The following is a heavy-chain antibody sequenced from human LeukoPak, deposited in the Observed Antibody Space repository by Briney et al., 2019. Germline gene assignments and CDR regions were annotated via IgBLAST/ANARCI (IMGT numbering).Heavy chain of an antibody. D-gene: IGHD6-19*01. V-gene: IGHV3-66*01. CDR3: ARVVVAGLELDY. Sequence: GRSLRLSCAASGFTVSSNYMSWVRQAPGKGLEWVSVIYSGGSTYYADSVKGRFTISRDNSKNTLYLQMNSLRAEDTAVYYCARVVVAGLELDYWGQGTLVTVSS. CDR2: IYSGGST. CDR1: GFTVSSNY. J-gene: IGHJ4*02.